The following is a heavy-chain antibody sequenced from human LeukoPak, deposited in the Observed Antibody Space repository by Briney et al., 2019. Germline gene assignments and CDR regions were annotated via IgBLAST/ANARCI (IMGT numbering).Heavy chain of an antibody. CDR3: ARDRTTVTTSDIGY. D-gene: IGHD4-11*01. CDR1: GFTFSSYG. Sequence: GGSLRLSCVASGFTFSSYGMHWVRQAPGKGLEWVAVIWYDGSNKYYADSVKGRFTISRDNSKNTLYLQTNSLRAEDTAVYYCARDRTTVTTSDIGYWGQGTLVTVSS. V-gene: IGHV3-33*01. CDR2: IWYDGSNK. J-gene: IGHJ4*02.